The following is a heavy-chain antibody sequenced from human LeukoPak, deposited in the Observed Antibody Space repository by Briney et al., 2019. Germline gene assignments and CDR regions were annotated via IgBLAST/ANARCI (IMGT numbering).Heavy chain of an antibody. Sequence: ASVKVSCKTSSYTFTTYVFNWVRQAPGQGLEWMGWISACNGNTNYAQNLQGRVTMTTDTSTSTAYMEVRSLRSDDTAVYYCATTIGARLMYFDYWGQGTLVTVSS. CDR1: SYTFTTYV. CDR3: ATTIGARLMYFDY. J-gene: IGHJ4*02. D-gene: IGHD6-6*01. CDR2: ISACNGNT. V-gene: IGHV1-18*01.